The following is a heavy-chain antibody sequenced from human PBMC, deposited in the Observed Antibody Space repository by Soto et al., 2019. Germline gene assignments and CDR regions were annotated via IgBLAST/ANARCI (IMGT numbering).Heavy chain of an antibody. CDR2: VYHSGDT. CDR3: AGSRYFDWLPLDS. J-gene: IGHJ4*02. V-gene: IGHV4-4*02. CDR1: GGSISTSNW. D-gene: IGHD3-9*01. Sequence: QVQLQESGPGLVKPSGTLSLTCAVSGGSISTSNWWAWVRQSPGKGLEWLGEVYHSGDTNYNPSLKSRVTASVSDPKNQCSLKLTSVTAADTAVYFCAGSRYFDWLPLDSWGQGTLVTVSS.